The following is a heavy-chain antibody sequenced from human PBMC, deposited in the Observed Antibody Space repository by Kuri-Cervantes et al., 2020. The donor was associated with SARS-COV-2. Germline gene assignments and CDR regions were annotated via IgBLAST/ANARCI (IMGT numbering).Heavy chain of an antibody. V-gene: IGHV4-38-2*01. CDR3: ARVFLLDYYDSSGYYSD. CDR2: IYHSGST. D-gene: IGHD3-22*01. J-gene: IGHJ4*02. CDR1: GYSISSGYY. Sequence: GSLRLSCAVSGYSISSGYYWGWIRQPPGKGLEWIGSIYHSGSTYYNPSLKSRVTISVDTSKNQFSPKLSSVTAADTAVYYCARVFLLDYYDSSGYYSDWGQGTLVTVSS.